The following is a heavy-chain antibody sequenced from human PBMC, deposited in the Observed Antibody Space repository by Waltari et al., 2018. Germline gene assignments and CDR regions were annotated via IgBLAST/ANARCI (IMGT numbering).Heavy chain of an antibody. J-gene: IGHJ5*02. Sequence: QLQFQESGPGLVRPSGTLSLTCSVSGGSITTNNYYWAWIRQSPEKGLEWLGSIHHRGSSYYSLSFRDRLPLSWDSSKSQFSLRLTSVTAADTGIYYCTKSGNSMTSFNYFDPWGPGTLATVSS. V-gene: IGHV4-39*01. D-gene: IGHD1-1*01. CDR1: GGSITTNNYY. CDR2: IHHRGSS. CDR3: TKSGNSMTSFNYFDP.